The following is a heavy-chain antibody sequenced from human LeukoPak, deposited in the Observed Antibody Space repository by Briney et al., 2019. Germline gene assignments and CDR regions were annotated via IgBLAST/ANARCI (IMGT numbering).Heavy chain of an antibody. J-gene: IGHJ4*02. CDR1: GFTFSSHA. Sequence: GGSLRLSCAASGFTFSSHAMSWVRQAPGKGLEWVSAISISGGSTYYADSVKGRFTISRDNSKNTLYLQMNSLRPEDTAVYYCGRASRSGRPAGIDYWGQGTLVTVSS. CDR3: GRASRSGRPAGIDY. D-gene: IGHD3-3*01. V-gene: IGHV3-23*01. CDR2: ISISGGST.